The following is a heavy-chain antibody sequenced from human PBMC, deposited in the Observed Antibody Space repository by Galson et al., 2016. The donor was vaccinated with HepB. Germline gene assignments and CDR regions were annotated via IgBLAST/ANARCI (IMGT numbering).Heavy chain of an antibody. D-gene: IGHD3-3*01. CDR2: ISYDGSNE. Sequence: SLRLSCAGSGYNFNTHAMHWVRQAPGKGLEWVAIISYDGSNEYYVDAVKGRFTISRDNSKNTLYLQMNGLRPEDTAVYYCANLRFLEWFDDYWGQGTLVTVSS. J-gene: IGHJ4*02. CDR1: GYNFNTHA. V-gene: IGHV3-30*18. CDR3: ANLRFLEWFDDY.